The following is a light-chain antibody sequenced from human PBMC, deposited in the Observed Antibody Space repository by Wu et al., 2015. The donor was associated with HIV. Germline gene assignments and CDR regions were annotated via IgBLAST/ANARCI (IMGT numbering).Light chain of an antibody. Sequence: DIVLTQSPDTLSLSPGERATLSCRVSESISGYLAWFQQRPGQPPTLLIYGASSRAAGIPDRFSGSGSGTDFSLTISRLEPEDFALYYCQQYNSSPYNFGQGTKLEIK. CDR1: ESISGY. V-gene: IGKV3-20*01. J-gene: IGKJ2*01. CDR2: GAS. CDR3: QQYNSSPYN.